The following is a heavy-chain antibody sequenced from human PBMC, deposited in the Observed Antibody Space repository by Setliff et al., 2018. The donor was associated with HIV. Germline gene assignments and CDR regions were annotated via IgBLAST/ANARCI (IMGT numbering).Heavy chain of an antibody. CDR1: DYSISGGYY. J-gene: IGHJ4*02. Sequence: SETLSLTCAVSDYSISGGYYWGWIRQPPGKGLEWIGRIHSSGSTNYNPSLKSRVTTSVDTSKNQFTLKLKSVTAADTAVYYCARATYYYDSSGYYYKSYYFDYWGQGTLVTVSS. D-gene: IGHD3-22*01. V-gene: IGHV4-38-2*01. CDR2: IHSSGST. CDR3: ARATYYYDSSGYYYKSYYFDY.